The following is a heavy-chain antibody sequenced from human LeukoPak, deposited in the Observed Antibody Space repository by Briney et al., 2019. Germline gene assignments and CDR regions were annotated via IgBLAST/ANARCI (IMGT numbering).Heavy chain of an antibody. D-gene: IGHD3-10*01. CDR2: IYSGDSDT. Sequence: GEALKISCQGSGYSFTSYWIGWVRQMPGKGLEWMGVIYSGDSDTRYTPSFQGQVTISADKSISTAYLQWSSVKASDTAMYYCARTHYCSVKYYDYWGQRTLVTVSS. V-gene: IGHV5-51*01. CDR3: ARTHYCSVKYYDY. CDR1: GYSFTSYW. J-gene: IGHJ4*02.